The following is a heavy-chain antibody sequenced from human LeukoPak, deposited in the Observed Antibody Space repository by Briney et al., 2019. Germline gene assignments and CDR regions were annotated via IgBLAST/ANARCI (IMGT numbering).Heavy chain of an antibody. CDR3: ASVGYYYDSSYAFDI. V-gene: IGHV4-39*07. D-gene: IGHD3-22*01. J-gene: IGHJ3*02. CDR1: GGSISSSSYY. CDR2: IYYSGST. Sequence: PSETLSLTCTVSGGSISSSSYYWGWIRQPPGKGLEWIGSIYYSGSTYYNPSLKSRVTISVDTSKNQFSLKLSSVTAADTAVYYCASVGYYYDSSYAFDIWGQGTMVTVSS.